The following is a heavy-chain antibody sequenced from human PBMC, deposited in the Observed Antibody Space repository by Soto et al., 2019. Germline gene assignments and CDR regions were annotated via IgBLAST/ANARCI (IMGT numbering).Heavy chain of an antibody. Sequence: PGGSLRLSCAASGFTFSDYYMNLILRAPGKGLEWLSSISSGGSSIHYADSVKGRFTISRDNARNSLSLQMNSLRAADTAVYYCARGAAAGGNFDYWGQGTLVTVSS. CDR2: ISSGGSSI. CDR1: GFTFSDYY. CDR3: ARGAAAGGNFDY. D-gene: IGHD6-13*01. V-gene: IGHV3-11*01. J-gene: IGHJ4*02.